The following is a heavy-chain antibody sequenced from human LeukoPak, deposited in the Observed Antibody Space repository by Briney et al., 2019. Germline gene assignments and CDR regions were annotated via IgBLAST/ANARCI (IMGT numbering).Heavy chain of an antibody. CDR2: IKQDGSEK. D-gene: IGHD3-22*01. J-gene: IGHJ5*02. CDR3: AAQIGVYYDSSGWFDP. V-gene: IGHV3-7*01. CDR1: GFTFSSYW. Sequence: GGSLRLSCAASGFTFSSYWMSWVRQAPGKGLEWVANIKQDGSEKYYVDSVKGRFTISRDNAKNSLYLQMNSLRAEDTAVYYCAAQIGVYYDSSGWFDPWGQGTLVTVSS.